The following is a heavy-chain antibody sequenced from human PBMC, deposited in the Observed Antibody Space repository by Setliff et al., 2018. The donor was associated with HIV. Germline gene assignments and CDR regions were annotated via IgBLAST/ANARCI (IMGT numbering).Heavy chain of an antibody. CDR1: GYTFNNYA. J-gene: IGHJ4*02. Sequence: GASVKVSCKASGYTFNNYAMNWVRQAPGQGLEWMGWISVYNGKIDYAQKFQGRVTMTTETSTSTAHMELRSLRSDDTAVYYCARDYGSSPYAVFDSWGQGTLVTVSS. V-gene: IGHV1-18*04. CDR3: ARDYGSSPYAVFDS. D-gene: IGHD6-13*01. CDR2: ISVYNGKI.